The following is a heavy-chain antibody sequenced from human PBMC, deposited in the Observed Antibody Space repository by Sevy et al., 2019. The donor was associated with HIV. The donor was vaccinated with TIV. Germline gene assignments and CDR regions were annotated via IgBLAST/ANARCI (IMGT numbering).Heavy chain of an antibody. CDR2: ISWNSGAT. J-gene: IGHJ3*02. Sequence: GGSLRLSCAASGFTFSDYAMHWVRQVPGKGLEWVSGISWNSGATGYADSVKGRFAIYRDNAKNSLYLQMNSLGVEDTAFYYCARAQGFCVVERCYGGSVNAFDMWGQGTMVTVSS. D-gene: IGHD3-9*01. CDR3: ARAQGFCVVERCYGGSVNAFDM. CDR1: GFTFSDYA. V-gene: IGHV3-9*01.